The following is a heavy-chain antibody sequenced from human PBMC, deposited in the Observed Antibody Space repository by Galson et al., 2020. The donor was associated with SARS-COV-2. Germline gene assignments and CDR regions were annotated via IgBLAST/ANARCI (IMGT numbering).Heavy chain of an antibody. J-gene: IGHJ3*01. Sequence: HGESLKISCQGSGYRFTAYWIAWVRQLPGQGLEWMGIIYAFDSDTRYSPSFQGHVTISADKSITSAYLQWNSLRASDTAMYYCARSTDAHDAFDLWGQGTLITVSS. V-gene: IGHV5-51*01. CDR2: IYAFDSDT. CDR1: GYRFTAYW. CDR3: ARSTDAHDAFDL.